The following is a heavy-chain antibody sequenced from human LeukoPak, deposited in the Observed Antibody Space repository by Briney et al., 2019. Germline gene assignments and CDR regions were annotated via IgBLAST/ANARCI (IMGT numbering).Heavy chain of an antibody. Sequence: GGSLRLSCAASGFTFRSYAMSWVRQAPGKGLEWVSAISGSGGSTYYADSVKGRFTISRDNSKNTLYLQMNSLRAEDTAVYYCAKAPVGYCSSTSCYTFDYWGQGTLVTVSS. J-gene: IGHJ4*02. CDR2: ISGSGGST. D-gene: IGHD2-2*02. V-gene: IGHV3-23*01. CDR3: AKAPVGYCSSTSCYTFDY. CDR1: GFTFRSYA.